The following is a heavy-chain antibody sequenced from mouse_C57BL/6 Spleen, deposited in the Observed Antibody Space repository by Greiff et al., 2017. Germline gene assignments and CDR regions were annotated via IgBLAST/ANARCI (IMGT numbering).Heavy chain of an antibody. V-gene: IGHV1-74*01. CDR2: IHPSGSGT. J-gene: IGHJ2*03. Sequence: VQLQQPGAELVKPGASVKVSCKASGYTFTGYWIHWVKQRPGQGLEWIGRIHPSGSGTNYNQKFKGKATLTVDTSSSTAYMQLSSLTSEDSAVYDCARAGYLGSSWSNGGQGNRLSVSA. CDR1: GYTFTGYW. CDR3: ARAGYLGSSWSN. D-gene: IGHD1-1*01.